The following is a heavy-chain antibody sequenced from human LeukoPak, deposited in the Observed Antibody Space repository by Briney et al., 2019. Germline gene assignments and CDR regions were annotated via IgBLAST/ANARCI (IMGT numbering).Heavy chain of an antibody. CDR2: IYYSGST. V-gene: IGHV4-31*03. D-gene: IGHD5-18*01. Sequence: SETLSLTCTVSGGSISSGGYYWSWIRQHPGKGLEWIGYIYYSGSTYYNPSLKSRVTISVDTSKNQFSLKLSSMTAADTAVYYCAREWIQLWPGFDYWGQGTLVTVSS. J-gene: IGHJ4*02. CDR1: GGSISSGGYY. CDR3: AREWIQLWPGFDY.